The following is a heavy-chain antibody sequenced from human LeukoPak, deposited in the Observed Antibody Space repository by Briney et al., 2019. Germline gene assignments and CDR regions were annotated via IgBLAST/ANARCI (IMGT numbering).Heavy chain of an antibody. D-gene: IGHD2-2*01. CDR1: GGTFSSYA. Sequence: GASVKVSCKASGGTFSSYAISWVRQAPEQGLEWMGGIIPIFGTANYAQKFQGRVTITADESTSTAYMELSSLRSEDTAVYYCARDPIVVVPAATSCYYYGMDVWGQGTTVTVSS. V-gene: IGHV1-69*13. J-gene: IGHJ6*02. CDR2: IIPIFGTA. CDR3: ARDPIVVVPAATSCYYYGMDV.